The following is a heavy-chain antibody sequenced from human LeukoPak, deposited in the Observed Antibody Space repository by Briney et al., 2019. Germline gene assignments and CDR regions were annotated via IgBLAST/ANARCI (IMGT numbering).Heavy chain of an antibody. V-gene: IGHV3-11*01. CDR1: GFTFSDYY. CDR3: ARDRSYYDILTGSGDY. J-gene: IGHJ4*02. D-gene: IGHD3-9*01. Sequence: GGSLRLSCAASGFTFSDYYMSWIRQAPGKGLEWVSYISSSGSTIYYADSVKGRFTISRDNAKNSLYLQMNSLRAEDTAVYYCARDRSYYDILTGSGDYWGQGTLVTVSS. CDR2: ISSSGSTI.